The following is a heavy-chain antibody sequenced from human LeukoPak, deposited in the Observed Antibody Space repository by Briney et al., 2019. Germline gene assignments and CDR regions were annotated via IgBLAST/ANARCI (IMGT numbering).Heavy chain of an antibody. CDR2: ISSSGSTI. V-gene: IGHV3-48*03. CDR1: GFTFSSYE. J-gene: IGHJ4*02. CDR3: ARDAYDYVWGSYSLDY. D-gene: IGHD3-16*01. Sequence: TGGSLRLSCAASGFTFSSYEMNWVRQAPGKGLEWVSYISSSGSTIYYADSVKGRFTISRDNAKNSLYLQMNSLRAEDTAVYYCARDAYDYVWGSYSLDYWGQGTLVTVSS.